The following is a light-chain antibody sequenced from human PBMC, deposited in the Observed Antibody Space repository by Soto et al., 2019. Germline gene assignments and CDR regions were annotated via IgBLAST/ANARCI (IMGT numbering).Light chain of an antibody. Sequence: DIQMTQSPSSLSASVGDRVTITCRASVSISSYLSWYQQKPGRAPNLLIYGAFSLQGGVPSRFSCSGSGTDYTLTITSLQPEDFATYYCHQTYTIPWTFGQGTKVEIK. CDR1: VSISSY. J-gene: IGKJ1*01. V-gene: IGKV1-39*01. CDR2: GAF. CDR3: HQTYTIPWT.